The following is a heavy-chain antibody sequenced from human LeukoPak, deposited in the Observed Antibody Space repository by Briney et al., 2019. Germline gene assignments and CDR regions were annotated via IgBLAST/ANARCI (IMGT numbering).Heavy chain of an antibody. CDR3: AKELRGYSYGLRNNWFDP. Sequence: GAALGPSFAAPGFPFKSHGMHRGRPGPGQGPGWVAGISADGSNKYYADSVKGRFTISRDNSKNTLYLQMNSLRAEDTAVYYCAKELRGYSYGLRNNWFDPWGQGTLVTVSS. D-gene: IGHD5-18*01. CDR1: GFPFKSHG. V-gene: IGHV3-30*18. J-gene: IGHJ5*02. CDR2: ISADGSNK.